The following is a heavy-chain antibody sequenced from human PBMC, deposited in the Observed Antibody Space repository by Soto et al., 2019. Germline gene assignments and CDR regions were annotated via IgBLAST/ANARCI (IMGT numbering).Heavy chain of an antibody. CDR1: GDSINSGAYY. CDR2: VYSDGGT. V-gene: IGHV4-31*03. J-gene: IGHJ5*02. D-gene: IGHD3-3*01. CDR3: GRGLVEWSNDL. Sequence: SETLPLTCTVSGDSINSGAYYWTWIRQHPGKGLEWLGCVYSDGGTDYSPSLKSRLTMSMDTSKNQFSLRLTSVTAADTAVYYCGRGLVEWSNDLWGQGTLVTVS.